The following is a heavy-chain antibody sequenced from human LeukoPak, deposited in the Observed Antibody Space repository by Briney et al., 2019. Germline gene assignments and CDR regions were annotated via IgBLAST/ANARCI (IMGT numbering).Heavy chain of an antibody. Sequence: GGSLRLSCAASGFLFSGYTMNWIRQAPGKGLEWVSYISSSGSTIYYADSVKGRFTISRDNAKNSLYLQMNSLRAEDTAVYYCARESGSSLDYWGQGTLVTVSS. CDR2: ISSSGSTI. J-gene: IGHJ4*02. D-gene: IGHD6-13*01. V-gene: IGHV3-11*01. CDR3: ARESGSSLDY. CDR1: GFLFSGYT.